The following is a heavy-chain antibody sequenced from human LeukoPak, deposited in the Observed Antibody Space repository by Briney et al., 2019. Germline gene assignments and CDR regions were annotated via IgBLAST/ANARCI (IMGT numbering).Heavy chain of an antibody. CDR3: AKCLGVSPRDTFDI. J-gene: IGHJ3*02. CDR2: IRYDGSNK. V-gene: IGHV3-30*02. CDR1: GFTFSSYG. D-gene: IGHD2-8*01. Sequence: GGSLRLSCAASGFTFSSYGMHWVRQAPGKGLEWVAFIRYDGSNKYYADSVKGRFTISRDNSKITLYLQMNSLRAEDTALYYCAKCLGVSPRDTFDICGQGTMVTVSS.